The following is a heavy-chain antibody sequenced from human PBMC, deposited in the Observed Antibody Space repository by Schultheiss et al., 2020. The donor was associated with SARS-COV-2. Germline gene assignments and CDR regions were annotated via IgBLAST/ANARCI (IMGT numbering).Heavy chain of an antibody. V-gene: IGHV3-33*01. CDR1: GFTFSSYG. CDR3: ARDYCSSTSCYYFDY. Sequence: GESLKISCAASGFTFSSYGMHWVRQAPGKGLEWVAVIWYDGSNKYYADSVKGRFTISRDNSKNTLYLQMNSLRAEDTAVYYCARDYCSSTSCYYFDYWGQGTLVTVSS. D-gene: IGHD2-2*01. J-gene: IGHJ4*02. CDR2: IWYDGSNK.